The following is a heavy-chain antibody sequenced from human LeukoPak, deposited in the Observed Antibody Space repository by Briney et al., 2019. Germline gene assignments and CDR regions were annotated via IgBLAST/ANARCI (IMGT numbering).Heavy chain of an antibody. J-gene: IGHJ4*02. CDR3: AKSGSYSEYYFDY. CDR1: GFTFSSYA. Sequence: PGGSLRLSCAASGFTFSSYAMRWVRQAPGKGLEWVSAISGSGGSTYYADSVKGRFTISRDNSKNTLYLQMNSLRAEDTAVYYCAKSGSYSEYYFDYWGQGTLVTVSS. V-gene: IGHV3-23*01. CDR2: ISGSGGST. D-gene: IGHD1-26*01.